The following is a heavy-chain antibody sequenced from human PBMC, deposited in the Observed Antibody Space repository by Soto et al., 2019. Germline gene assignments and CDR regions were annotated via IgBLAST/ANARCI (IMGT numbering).Heavy chain of an antibody. J-gene: IGHJ6*02. Sequence: SVKVSCKASGGTFSSYAISWVRQAPGQGLEWMGGIIPIFGTANYAQKFQGRVTITADDSTSTAYMELSSLRSEDTAVYYCAGGKRYYDFWCCYTRACHRCMDVWGQGTTVTGSS. D-gene: IGHD3-3*01. CDR2: IIPIFGTA. CDR1: GGTFSSYA. V-gene: IGHV1-69*13. CDR3: AGGKRYYDFWCCYTRACHRCMDV.